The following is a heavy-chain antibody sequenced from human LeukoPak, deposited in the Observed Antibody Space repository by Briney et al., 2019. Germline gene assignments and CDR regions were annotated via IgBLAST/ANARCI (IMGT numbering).Heavy chain of an antibody. V-gene: IGHV4-31*03. D-gene: IGHD2-2*01. CDR1: GGSISSGGYY. Sequence: SQPLSLPCTVSGGSISSGGYYWSWIRPHPGKGLEWIGYIYYSGSTYYNPSLKSRVTISVDTSKNQFSLKLSSVTAADTAVYYCAKGEVPAATWFDPWGQGTLVTVSS. J-gene: IGHJ5*02. CDR3: AKGEVPAATWFDP. CDR2: IYYSGST.